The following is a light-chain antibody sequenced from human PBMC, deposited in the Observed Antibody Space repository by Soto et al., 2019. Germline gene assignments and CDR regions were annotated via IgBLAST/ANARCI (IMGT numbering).Light chain of an antibody. CDR1: SSNIGSNT. CDR2: SNN. J-gene: IGLJ7*01. V-gene: IGLV1-44*01. Sequence: QSVLTQPTSASGTPGQRVTISCSGSSSNIGSNTVNWYQQLPGTATKLLIYSNNQRPSGVPDRFSGSKSGTSASLAISGLQAEDEADYYCAAWDDSLNCWVFGGGTQLTVL. CDR3: AAWDDSLNCWV.